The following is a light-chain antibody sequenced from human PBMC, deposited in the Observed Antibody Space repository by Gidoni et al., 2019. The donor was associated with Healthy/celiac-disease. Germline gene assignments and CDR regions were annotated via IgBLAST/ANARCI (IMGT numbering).Light chain of an antibody. J-gene: IGLJ3*02. CDR2: GKN. CDR3: NSRDSSGNHR. Sequence: SSELTQDPAVSVALGQPVRIPCQGDSLRSYYASWYQQKPGQAPVLVIYGKNNRPSGIPDRFSGSSSGNTASLTITGAQAEDEADYYCNSRDSSGNHRFGGGTKLTVL. V-gene: IGLV3-19*01. CDR1: SLRSYY.